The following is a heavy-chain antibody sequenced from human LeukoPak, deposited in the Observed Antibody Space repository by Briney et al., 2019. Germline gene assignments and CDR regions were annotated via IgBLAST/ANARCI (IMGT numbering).Heavy chain of an antibody. CDR3: ATVGVLWFREGYFDY. CDR2: FDPEDGET. J-gene: IGHJ4*02. CDR1: GYTLTELS. Sequence: ASVKVSCKVSGYTLTELSMHWVRQAPGKGLEWMGGFDPEDGETIYAQKFQGRVTMTEDTSTDTAYMELSSPRSEDTAVYYCATVGVLWFREGYFDYWGQGTLVTVSS. D-gene: IGHD3-10*01. V-gene: IGHV1-24*01.